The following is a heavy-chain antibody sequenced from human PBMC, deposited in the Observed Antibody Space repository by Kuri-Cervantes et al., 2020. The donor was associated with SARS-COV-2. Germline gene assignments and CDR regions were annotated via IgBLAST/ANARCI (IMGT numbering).Heavy chain of an antibody. Sequence: LSLTCAASGFTFSSYEMNWVRQAPGKGLEWVSYISSSGNTIYYADSVKGRFTISRDNGKNSLYLQMDRLRDEDTGVYYCASLPEAASGWNGYWGRGTLVTVSS. J-gene: IGHJ4*02. V-gene: IGHV3-48*03. D-gene: IGHD3-10*01. CDR1: GFTFSSYE. CDR3: ASLPEAASGWNGY. CDR2: ISSSGNTI.